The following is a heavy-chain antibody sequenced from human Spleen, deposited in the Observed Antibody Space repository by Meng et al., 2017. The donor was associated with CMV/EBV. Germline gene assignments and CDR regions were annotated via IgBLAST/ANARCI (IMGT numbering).Heavy chain of an antibody. J-gene: IGHJ4*02. CDR1: GFTFSSYA. V-gene: IGHV3-23*01. CDR2: ISGSGGST. Sequence: GESLKISCAASGFTFSSYAMSWVRQAPGKGLEWVSAISGSGGSTYYADSVKGRFTISRDNSKNTLYLQMNSLRAEDTAVYYCAKVAADRRGYFDYWGQGTLVTVSS. D-gene: IGHD6-13*01. CDR3: AKVAADRRGYFDY.